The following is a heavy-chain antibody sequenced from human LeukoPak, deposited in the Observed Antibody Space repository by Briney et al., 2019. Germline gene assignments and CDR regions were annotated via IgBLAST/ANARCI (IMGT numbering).Heavy chain of an antibody. V-gene: IGHV1-8*01. J-gene: IGHJ3*02. Sequence: ASVKVSCKASGYTFTSYDINWVRQATGQGLEWMGWMNPNSGNTGYAQKLQGRVTMTTDTSTSTAYMELRSLRSDDTAVYYCASGGPKSDAFDIWGQGTMVTVSS. CDR1: GYTFTSYD. CDR3: ASGGPKSDAFDI. CDR2: MNPNSGNT.